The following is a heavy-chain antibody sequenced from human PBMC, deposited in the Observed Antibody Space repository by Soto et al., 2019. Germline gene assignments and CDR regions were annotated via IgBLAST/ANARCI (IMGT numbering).Heavy chain of an antibody. Sequence: QVQLVQSGAEEKKPGASVKVSCKASGYTFSDYAIHWVRQAPGQRPEWMGWINASNGNTKYSQKFQGRVTITRDTSASTAYMELSSLRSEDTAVYYCARGTPVWFDPWGQGTLVTVSS. CDR2: INASNGNT. J-gene: IGHJ5*02. CDR1: GYTFSDYA. V-gene: IGHV1-3*05. D-gene: IGHD3-10*01. CDR3: ARGTPVWFDP.